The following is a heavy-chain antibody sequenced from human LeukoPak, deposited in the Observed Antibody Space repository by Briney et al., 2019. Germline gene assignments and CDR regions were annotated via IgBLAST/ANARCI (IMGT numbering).Heavy chain of an antibody. Sequence: GASVKVSCKASGYTFTGYYMHWVRQAPGQGLEWMGWINPNSGGTNYAQKFQGRVTMTRDTSISTAYMELSRLRSDDTAVYYCARDPSTVTTSHFDYWGQGTLVTVSS. CDR1: GYTFTGYY. D-gene: IGHD4-17*01. CDR3: ARDPSTVTTSHFDY. V-gene: IGHV1-2*02. J-gene: IGHJ4*02. CDR2: INPNSGGT.